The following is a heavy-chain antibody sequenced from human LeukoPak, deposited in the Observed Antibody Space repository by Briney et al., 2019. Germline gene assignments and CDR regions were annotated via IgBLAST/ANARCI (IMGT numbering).Heavy chain of an antibody. V-gene: IGHV3-7*05. CDR1: GFTFSSYW. Sequence: PGGSLRLSCAASGFTFSSYWMSWDRQAPGKGLEWVANIRQDGNEKYYVDSVKGRFTISRDNSKNSLYLQMNSLRDEDTAVYYCASLLWNDYDTSGFDYWGQGTLVTVSS. J-gene: IGHJ4*02. CDR2: IRQDGNEK. CDR3: ASLLWNDYDTSGFDY. D-gene: IGHD3-22*01.